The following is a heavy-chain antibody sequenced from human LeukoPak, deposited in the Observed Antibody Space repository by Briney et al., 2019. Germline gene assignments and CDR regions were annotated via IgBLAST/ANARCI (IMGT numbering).Heavy chain of an antibody. J-gene: IGHJ4*02. D-gene: IGHD2-2*01. Sequence: AGGSLRLSCAASGFTFSSYAMSWVRQAPGKGLEWVSAISGSGGSTYYADSVKGRFTISRDNSKNTVYLQMYSLGVEDTAVYYCAKEEVPNDYWGQGILVTVSS. CDR3: AKEEVPNDY. V-gene: IGHV3-23*01. CDR2: ISGSGGST. CDR1: GFTFSSYA.